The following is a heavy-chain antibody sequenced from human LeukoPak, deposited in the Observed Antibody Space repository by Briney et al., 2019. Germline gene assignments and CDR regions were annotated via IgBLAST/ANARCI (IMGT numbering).Heavy chain of an antibody. CDR2: IKQDGSEK. CDR3: ARHYCTNGVCQPFDY. D-gene: IGHD2-8*01. J-gene: IGHJ4*02. Sequence: PGRSLRLSCAASGFTFSSYWMSWVRQAPGKGLEWVANIKQDGSEKYYVDSVKGRFTISRDNAKNSLYLQMNSLRAEDTAVYYCARHYCTNGVCQPFDYWGQGTLVTVSS. CDR1: GFTFSSYW. V-gene: IGHV3-7*01.